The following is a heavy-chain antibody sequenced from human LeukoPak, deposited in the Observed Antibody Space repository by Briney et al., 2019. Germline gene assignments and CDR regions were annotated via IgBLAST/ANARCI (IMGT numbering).Heavy chain of an antibody. CDR3: ARGLYYYDSSGYYPSIPYYYYYYMDV. CDR2: INHSGST. J-gene: IGHJ6*03. D-gene: IGHD3-22*01. Sequence: PWETLSLTCAVYGGSFSGYYWSWIRQPPGKGLEWIGEINHSGSTNYNPSLKSRVTISVDTSKNQFSLKLSSVTAADTAVYYCARGLYYYDSSGYYPSIPYYYYYYMDVWGKGTTVTVSS. CDR1: GGSFSGYY. V-gene: IGHV4-34*01.